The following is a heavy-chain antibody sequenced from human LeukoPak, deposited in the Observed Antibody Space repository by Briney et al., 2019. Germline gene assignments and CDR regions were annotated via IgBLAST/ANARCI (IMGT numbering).Heavy chain of an antibody. V-gene: IGHV3-30-3*01. CDR2: ISYDGSNK. CDR1: GFTFSSYA. D-gene: IGHD3-22*01. CDR3: ASEPYYYDSSGHNYYYYGMDV. Sequence: GRSLRLSCEASGFTFSSYAMHWVRQAPGKGLEWVAVISYDGSNKYYADSVKGRFTISRDNSKNTLYLQMNSLRAEDTAVYYCASEPYYYDSSGHNYYYYGMDVWGQGTTVTVSS. J-gene: IGHJ6*02.